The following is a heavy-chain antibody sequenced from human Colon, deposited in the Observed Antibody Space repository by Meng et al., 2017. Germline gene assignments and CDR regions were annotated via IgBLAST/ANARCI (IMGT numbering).Heavy chain of an antibody. CDR2: VYHRGDT. D-gene: IGHD1-7*01. V-gene: IGHV4-4*02. CDR3: GRDQGRELINH. J-gene: IGHJ4*02. Sequence: QGHRPEAVPGLVKPSGTLSLTCTVSGDSISSDIWWSWVRQPPGKGLEWIGEVYHRGDTNYNPSLKSRVDISVDKSKNQFYLSLFSVTAADTAVYYCGRDQGRELINHWGQGTLVTVSS. CDR1: GDSISSDIW.